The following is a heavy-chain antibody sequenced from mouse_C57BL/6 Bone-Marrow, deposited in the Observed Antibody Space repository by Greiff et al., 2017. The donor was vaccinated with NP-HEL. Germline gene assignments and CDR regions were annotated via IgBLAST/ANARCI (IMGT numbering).Heavy chain of an antibody. V-gene: IGHV5-17*01. CDR1: GFTFSDYG. J-gene: IGHJ4*01. CDR3: ARPTVVAVDY. CDR2: ISSGSSTI. Sequence: EVKLMESGGGLVKPGGSLKLSCAASGFTFSDYGMHWVRQAPEKGLEWVAYISSGSSTIYYADTVKGRFTISRDNAKNTLFLQMTSLRSEDTAMYYCARPTVVAVDYWGQGTSVTVSS. D-gene: IGHD1-1*01.